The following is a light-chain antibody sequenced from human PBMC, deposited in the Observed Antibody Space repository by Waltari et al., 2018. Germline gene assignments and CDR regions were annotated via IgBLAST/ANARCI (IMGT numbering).Light chain of an antibody. Sequence: EIVMTPSPATLSVSPGDRATLSCRARQSVNSNLAWYQQKPGQAPRLLIYGASTRATGIPARFGGSGSGTEFTLTISSLQVDDVAIYYCQQYNKWLWTFGQGTKVEI. CDR1: QSVNSN. CDR3: QQYNKWLWT. V-gene: IGKV3-15*01. CDR2: GAS. J-gene: IGKJ1*01.